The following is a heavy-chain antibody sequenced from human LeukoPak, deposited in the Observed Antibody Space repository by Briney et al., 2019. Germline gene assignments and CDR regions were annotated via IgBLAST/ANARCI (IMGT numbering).Heavy chain of an antibody. D-gene: IGHD2-2*02. Sequence: GGSLRLSCAASGFTFSSYWMHWVRQAPGKGLVWVSRINTDGSSTSYADSVKGRFTISRDNAKNTLYLQMNSLRAEDTAVYYCAREYCSSTSCYNDSWFDPWGQGTLVTVSS. J-gene: IGHJ5*02. V-gene: IGHV3-74*01. CDR2: INTDGSST. CDR1: GFTFSSYW. CDR3: AREYCSSTSCYNDSWFDP.